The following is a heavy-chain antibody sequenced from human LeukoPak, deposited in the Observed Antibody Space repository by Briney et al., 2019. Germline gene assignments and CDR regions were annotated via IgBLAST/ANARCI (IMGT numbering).Heavy chain of an antibody. J-gene: IGHJ4*02. CDR1: GFIFSGSY. CDR3: ARDLNWETY. V-gene: IGHV3-7*01. D-gene: IGHD1-1*01. CDR2: IKQDGSEK. Sequence: GGSLRLSCAASGFIFSGSYMSWLRQAPGKGLEWVANIKQDGSEKYYVDSVKGRFTISRDNAKNSLYLQMNSLRAEDTAVYYCARDLNWETYWGQGTLVTVSS.